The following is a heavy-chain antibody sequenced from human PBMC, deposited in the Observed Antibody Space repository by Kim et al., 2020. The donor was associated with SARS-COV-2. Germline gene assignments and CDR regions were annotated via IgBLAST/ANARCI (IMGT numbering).Heavy chain of an antibody. CDR3: ARSLKGAVAGTFSY. CDR2: ISAYNGNT. V-gene: IGHV1-18*01. CDR1: GYTFTSYG. J-gene: IGHJ4*02. Sequence: ASVKVSCKASGYTFTSYGISWVRQAPGQGLEWMGWISAYNGNTNYAQKLQGRVTMTTDTSTSTAYMELRSLRSDDTAVYYCARSLKGAVAGTFSYWGQGTLVTVSS. D-gene: IGHD6-19*01.